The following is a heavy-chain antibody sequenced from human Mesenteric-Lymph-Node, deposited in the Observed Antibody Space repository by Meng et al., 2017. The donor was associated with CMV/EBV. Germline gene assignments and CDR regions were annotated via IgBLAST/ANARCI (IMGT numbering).Heavy chain of an antibody. J-gene: IGHJ4*02. D-gene: IGHD3-10*01. V-gene: IGHV4-39*07. CDR1: GDSISSLNYY. CDR2: IYYSGDT. CDR3: ASDTPLTTMVRGFRSYNFDC. Sequence: SETLSLTCSVSGDSISSLNYYWGWFCQPPGKEPEWLGSIYYSGDTYYSPSLKSRATISVDTSKNHFSLKLSSVTAADTAVYYCASDTPLTTMVRGFRSYNFDCWGQGMLVTVSS.